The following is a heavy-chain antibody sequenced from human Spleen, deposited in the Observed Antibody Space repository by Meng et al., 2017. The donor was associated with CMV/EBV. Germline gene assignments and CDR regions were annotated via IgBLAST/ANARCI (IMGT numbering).Heavy chain of an antibody. CDR2: ISGSSNYI. V-gene: IGHV3-21*01. CDR3: ARSYCSSSSCYNPKGD. CDR1: GFTFSGYS. J-gene: IGHJ4*02. D-gene: IGHD2-2*02. Sequence: GGSLRLSCAASGFTFSGYSMNWVRQAPGKGLEWVSSISGSSNYIYYADSVKGRFTISRDNPKNSLYLQMNSLRAEDTAVYYCARSYCSSSSCYNPKGDWGQGTLVTVSS.